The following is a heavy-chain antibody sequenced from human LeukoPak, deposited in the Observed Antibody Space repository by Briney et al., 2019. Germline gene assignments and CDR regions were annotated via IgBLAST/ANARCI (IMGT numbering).Heavy chain of an antibody. CDR3: ARVKVVAATRLFDY. CDR1: GFTVSSNY. CDR2: IYSGGST. D-gene: IGHD2-15*01. J-gene: IGHJ4*02. Sequence: EGSLRLSCAVSGFTVSSNYMTWVRQAPGKGLEWVSVIYSGGSTYYADSVKGRFTIARDNAKNSLYLQMNSLRAEDTAVYYCARVKVVAATRLFDYWGQGTLVTVSS. V-gene: IGHV3-66*01.